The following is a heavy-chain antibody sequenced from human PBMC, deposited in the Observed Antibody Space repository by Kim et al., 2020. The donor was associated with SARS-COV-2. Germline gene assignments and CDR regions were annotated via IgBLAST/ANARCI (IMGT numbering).Heavy chain of an antibody. CDR3: AKVDCSGGSCRVFDY. CDR1: GFTFDDYA. J-gene: IGHJ4*02. Sequence: SLRLSCAASGFTFDDYAMHWVRQAPGKGLEWVSGISWNSGSIGYADSVKGRFTISRDNAKNSLYLQMNSLRAEDTALYYCAKVDCSGGSCRVFDYWGQGTLVTVSS. V-gene: IGHV3-9*01. CDR2: ISWNSGSI. D-gene: IGHD2-15*01.